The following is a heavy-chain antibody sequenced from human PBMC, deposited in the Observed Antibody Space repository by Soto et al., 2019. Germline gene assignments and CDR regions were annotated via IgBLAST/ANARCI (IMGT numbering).Heavy chain of an antibody. CDR2: ITSSGDDT. D-gene: IGHD3-10*01. CDR3: AKRLTGDS. CDR1: GFTFSNYA. V-gene: IGHV3-23*01. J-gene: IGHJ4*02. Sequence: EVQLLESGGGLVQPGGSLRLSCAASGFTFSNYAITGVRQAPGKGLQWVSTITSSGDDTYYADSVKGRFTISRDNSRNMLYLQMNSLRADDTAVYYCAKRLTGDSWGQGTLVTVSS.